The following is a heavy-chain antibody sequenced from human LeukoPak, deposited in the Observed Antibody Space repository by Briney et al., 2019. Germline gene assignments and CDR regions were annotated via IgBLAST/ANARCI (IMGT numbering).Heavy chain of an antibody. CDR3: AKMADSSGWYDAFDI. CDR1: GSTFSSYW. Sequence: PGGSLRLSCAASGSTFSSYWMHWVRQAPGKGLEWVSAISGSGGSTYYADSVKGRFTISRDNSKNTLYLQMNSLRAEDTAVYYCAKMADSSGWYDAFDIWGQGTMVTVSS. J-gene: IGHJ3*02. CDR2: ISGSGGST. V-gene: IGHV3-23*01. D-gene: IGHD6-19*01.